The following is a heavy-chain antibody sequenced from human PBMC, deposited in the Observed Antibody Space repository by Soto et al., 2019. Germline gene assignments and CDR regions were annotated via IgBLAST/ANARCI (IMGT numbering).Heavy chain of an antibody. CDR2: IYPADSDT. CDR1: GYSFSNYW. J-gene: IGHJ6*02. CDR3: ARQFHGNTGGGNYYYGLDV. V-gene: IGHV5-51*01. D-gene: IGHD2-8*02. Sequence: PGESLKISCEGSGYSFSNYWIAWVRQMPGKGLEWMGIIYPADSDTRYSPSFQGQVTISADKYISTAYLQWTSLKASDTAMYYCARQFHGNTGGGNYYYGLDVWGLGTTVTVSS.